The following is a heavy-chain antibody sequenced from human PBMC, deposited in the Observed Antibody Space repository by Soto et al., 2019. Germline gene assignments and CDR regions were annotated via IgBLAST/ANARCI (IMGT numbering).Heavy chain of an antibody. CDR2: ISSNGDST. CDR3: VHPRSTVQIPPT. CDR1: GFTFSMFS. D-gene: IGHD4-17*01. Sequence: GGSLRLSCSASGFTFSMFSMHWVRQAPGKGLEYVSGISSNGDSTYYADSVKGRFTISRDNSKNTLYLQMSSLRAGDTAVYYCVHPRSTVQIPPTWGQGTLVTVSS. V-gene: IGHV3-64D*06. J-gene: IGHJ5*02.